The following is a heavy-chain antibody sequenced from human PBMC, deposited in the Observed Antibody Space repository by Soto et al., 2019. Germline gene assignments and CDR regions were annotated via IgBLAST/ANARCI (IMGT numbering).Heavy chain of an antibody. CDR2: INHSGST. J-gene: IGHJ4*02. CDR3: ARGPASFDY. Sequence: SETLSLTCAVYGGSFSGYYWSWIRQPPGKGLEWIGEINHSGSTNYNPSLKSRVTISVDTSKNQFSLKLSSVTAADTAVYYCARGPASFDYWGQGTLVTVSS. CDR1: GGSFSGYY. V-gene: IGHV4-34*01.